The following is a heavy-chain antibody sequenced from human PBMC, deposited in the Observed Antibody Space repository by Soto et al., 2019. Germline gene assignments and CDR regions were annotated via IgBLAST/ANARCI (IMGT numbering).Heavy chain of an antibody. CDR2: IYSGGST. J-gene: IGHJ4*02. V-gene: IGHV3-53*01. Sequence: GGSLRLSCAASGFTVSSNYMSWVRQAPGKGLEWVSVIYSGGSTYYADSVKGRFTISRDNSKNTLYLQMNSLRAEDTAVYYCARDVRAYSSGWYSDYWGQGTLVTVSS. CDR1: GFTVSSNY. D-gene: IGHD6-19*01. CDR3: ARDVRAYSSGWYSDY.